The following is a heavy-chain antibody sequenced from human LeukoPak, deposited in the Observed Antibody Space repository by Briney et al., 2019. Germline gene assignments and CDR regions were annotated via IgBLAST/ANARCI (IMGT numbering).Heavy chain of an antibody. CDR2: ISYDGSNK. Sequence: GGSLRLSCAASGFTFSSYAMHWVRQAPGKGLEWVAVISYDGSNKYYADSVKGRFTISRDNSKNTLYLQTNSLRAEDTAVYYCARGGRWLQFEPLDYWGQGTLVTVSS. J-gene: IGHJ4*02. CDR1: GFTFSSYA. V-gene: IGHV3-30*04. CDR3: ARGGRWLQFEPLDY. D-gene: IGHD5-24*01.